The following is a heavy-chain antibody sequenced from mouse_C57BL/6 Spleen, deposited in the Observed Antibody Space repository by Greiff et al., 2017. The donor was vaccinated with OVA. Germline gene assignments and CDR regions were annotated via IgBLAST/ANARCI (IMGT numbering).Heavy chain of an antibody. CDR2: ISDGGSYT. CDR1: GFTFSSYA. V-gene: IGHV5-4*01. Sequence: EVQVVESGGGLVKPGGSLKLSCAASGFTFSSYAMSWVRQTPEKRLEWVATISDGGSYTYYPDNVKGRFTISRDNAKNNLYLQMSHLKSEDTAMYYCARRREHHWYFDVWGTGTTVTVSS. J-gene: IGHJ1*03. CDR3: ARRREHHWYFDV.